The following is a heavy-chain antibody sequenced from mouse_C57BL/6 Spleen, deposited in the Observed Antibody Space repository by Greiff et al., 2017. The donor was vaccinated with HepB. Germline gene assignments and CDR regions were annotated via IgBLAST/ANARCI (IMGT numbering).Heavy chain of an antibody. D-gene: IGHD2-3*01. Sequence: EVQLQESGPGLVKPSQSLSLTCSVTGYSITSGYYWNWIRQFPGNKLEWMGYISYDGSNNYNPSLKNRISITRDTSKNQFFLKLNSVTTEDTATYYCAQIYDGYYYAMDYWGQGTSVTVSS. CDR2: ISYDGSN. CDR3: AQIYDGYYYAMDY. CDR1: GYSITSGYY. J-gene: IGHJ4*01. V-gene: IGHV3-6*01.